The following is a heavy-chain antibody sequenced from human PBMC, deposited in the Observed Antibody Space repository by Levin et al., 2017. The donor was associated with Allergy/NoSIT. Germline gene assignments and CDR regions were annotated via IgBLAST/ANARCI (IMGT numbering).Heavy chain of an antibody. D-gene: IGHD2-2*01. Sequence: PGGSLRLSCTVSGGSLTSYYWSWVRQPPAMGLEWIGYIYYRGTTNYNPSLKSRVAISIDTSRKQFSLKVNSVTAADTAVYYCARGGSHPYCSSTNCYRWFDPWGQGTLVTVSS. V-gene: IGHV4-59*08. J-gene: IGHJ5*02. CDR2: IYYRGTT. CDR3: ARGGSHPYCSSTNCYRWFDP. CDR1: GGSLTSYY.